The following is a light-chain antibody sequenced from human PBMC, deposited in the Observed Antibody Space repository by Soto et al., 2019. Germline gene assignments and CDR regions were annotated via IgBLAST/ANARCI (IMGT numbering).Light chain of an antibody. CDR3: QHYNSYSEA. V-gene: IGKV1-5*03. CDR2: KAS. CDR1: QTISSW. Sequence: EIQSTHSPSTLSGSAGDTVTITCRASQTISSWLAWYQQKPGKAPKLLIYKASTLKGGVPSRFSGSGSGTEFTLTISSLQPDDFATYYCQHYNSYSEAFGQGTKVDIK. J-gene: IGKJ1*01.